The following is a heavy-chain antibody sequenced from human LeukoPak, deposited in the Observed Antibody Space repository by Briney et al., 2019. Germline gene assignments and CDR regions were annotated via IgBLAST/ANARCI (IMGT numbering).Heavy chain of an antibody. J-gene: IGHJ4*02. Sequence: GGSLRLSCAASGFSFNTFNMNWVRQAPGKGLEWVASITSGGDYIYYADSVKGRFTTSRDNAKNSLSLQLNSLRVEDTAVYYCARGHYDVLAASYKWTPDYWGQGTLVTVSS. V-gene: IGHV3-21*01. CDR3: ARGHYDVLAASYKWTPDY. CDR1: GFSFNTFN. D-gene: IGHD3-9*01. CDR2: ITSGGDYI.